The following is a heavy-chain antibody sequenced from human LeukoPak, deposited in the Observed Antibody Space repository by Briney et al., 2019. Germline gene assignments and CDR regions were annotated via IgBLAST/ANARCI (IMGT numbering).Heavy chain of an antibody. CDR1: GYSISSGYY. CDR2: IYHSGST. D-gene: IGHD3-22*01. J-gene: IGHJ4*02. Sequence: SETLSLTCTVSGYSISSGYYWGWIRQPPGKGLEWIGSIYHSGSTNYNPSLKSRVTISVDKSKNQFSLNLSSVTAADTAVYYCATGRHYDSSGYYFWWGQGTLVTVSS. CDR3: ATGRHYDSSGYYFW. V-gene: IGHV4-38-2*02.